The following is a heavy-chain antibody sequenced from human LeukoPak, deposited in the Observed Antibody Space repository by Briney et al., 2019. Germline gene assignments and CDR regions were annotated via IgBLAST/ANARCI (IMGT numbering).Heavy chain of an antibody. CDR3: AELGITMIGGV. V-gene: IGHV3-21*01. J-gene: IGHJ6*04. D-gene: IGHD3-10*02. Sequence: GGSLRLSCAASGFTFNVYNMIWVRQAPGKGLEWVSSISTSSSYIYYADSVKGGFTISRDNAKKSLYLQMNSLRAEDTAVYYCAELGITMIGGVWGKGTTVTISS. CDR2: ISTSSSYI. CDR1: GFTFNVYN.